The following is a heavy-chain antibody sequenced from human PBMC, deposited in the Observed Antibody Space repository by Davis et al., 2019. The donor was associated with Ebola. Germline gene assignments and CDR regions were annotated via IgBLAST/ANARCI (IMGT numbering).Heavy chain of an antibody. CDR1: GFTFSSYG. J-gene: IGHJ4*02. CDR2: IWYDGSNK. CDR3: ARGFSGNYFFDY. Sequence: PGGSLRLSCAASGFTFSSYGMHWVRQAPGKGLEWVAVIWYDGSNKYYADSVKGRFTISRDNSKNTLYLQMNSLRAEDTAVYYCARGFSGNYFFDYWGQGTLVTVSS. D-gene: IGHD1-26*01. V-gene: IGHV3-30*19.